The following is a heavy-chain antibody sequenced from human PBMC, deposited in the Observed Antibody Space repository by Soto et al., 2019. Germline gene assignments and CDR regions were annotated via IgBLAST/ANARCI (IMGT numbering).Heavy chain of an antibody. D-gene: IGHD4-17*01. CDR1: GGSISSGGYS. CDR3: ARASTTVTTLDY. Sequence: QLQLQESGSGLVKPSQTLSLTCAVSGGSISSGGYSWSWIRQPPGKGLEWIGYIYHSGSTYYNPSPXSXXTISVDRPKNQFSLKLSSVTAADTAVYYCARASTTVTTLDYWGQGTLVTVSS. CDR2: IYHSGST. J-gene: IGHJ4*02. V-gene: IGHV4-30-2*01.